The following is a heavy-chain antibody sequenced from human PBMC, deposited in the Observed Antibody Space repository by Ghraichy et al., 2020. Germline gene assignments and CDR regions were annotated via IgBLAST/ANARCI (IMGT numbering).Heavy chain of an antibody. Sequence: SETLSLTCAVDGGSFRGYYWIWIRQSAGKGLEWIGESNDSGGTNFMPSLKSRASISLDTSKNQFSLKLTSVTAADTAIYYCARGGLYGSGYARDSWGQGTLVTVSS. V-gene: IGHV4-34*01. J-gene: IGHJ5*01. CDR3: ARGGLYGSGYARDS. CDR2: SNDSGGT. D-gene: IGHD3-10*01. CDR1: GGSFRGYY.